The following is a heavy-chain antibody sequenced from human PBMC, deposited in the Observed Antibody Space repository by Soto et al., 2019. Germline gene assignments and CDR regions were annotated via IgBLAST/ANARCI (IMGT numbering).Heavy chain of an antibody. CDR3: ARGVTPYYFDY. V-gene: IGHV1-18*01. Sequence: QVQLVQSGAEVKKPGASVKVSCKASGYTFTSYGISWVRQAHGQGPEWMGWISAYNGNKKNAQKRQGRVTMTTDTSTSTAYMELWSLGSDDTAVYYCARGVTPYYFDYWGQGTLVTVSS. CDR2: ISAYNGNK. J-gene: IGHJ4*02. D-gene: IGHD4-4*01. CDR1: GYTFTSYG.